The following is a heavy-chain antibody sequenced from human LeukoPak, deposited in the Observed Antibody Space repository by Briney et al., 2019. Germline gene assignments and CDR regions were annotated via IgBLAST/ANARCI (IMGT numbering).Heavy chain of an antibody. D-gene: IGHD3-10*01. CDR1: GFTFRNYR. CDR3: RRYYASGEIDY. Sequence: GGSLRLSCAASGFTFRNYRMHWVRQAPGKGLVWVSCINSDGSMTTYADSVKGRFTISRDNAKNTLYLQLNNLRAEDAAVYYCRRYYASGEIDYWRQGTLVTVSS. J-gene: IGHJ4*02. CDR2: INSDGSMT. V-gene: IGHV3-74*03.